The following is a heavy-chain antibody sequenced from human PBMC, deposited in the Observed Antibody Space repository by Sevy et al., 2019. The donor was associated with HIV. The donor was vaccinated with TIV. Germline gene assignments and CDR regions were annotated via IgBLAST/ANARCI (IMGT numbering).Heavy chain of an antibody. J-gene: IGHJ3*02. CDR2: ICYSGST. CDR1: GGSISSYY. CDR3: ARVKGYGEGAFDI. Sequence: SETLSLTCTVSGGSISSYYWSWIRQPPGKGLEGIGYICYSGSTNYNPSLKSRVTISVDTSKNQFSLKLSPVTAADTAVYDCARVKGYGEGAFDIWGQGTMVTVSS. D-gene: IGHD3-10*01. V-gene: IGHV4-59*01.